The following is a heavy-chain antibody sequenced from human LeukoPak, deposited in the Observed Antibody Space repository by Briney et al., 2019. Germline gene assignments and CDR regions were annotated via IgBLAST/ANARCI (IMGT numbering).Heavy chain of an antibody. CDR1: GFTFNTNA. CDR3: AKCGNSGCHLIDY. Sequence: GGSLRLSCAASGFTFNTNAMSWVRQAPGKGLEWVSAISSRTGGTYYADSVKGRFTISRDNSKSTLYLQMDSLRAEDTAVYYCAKCGNSGCHLIDYWGQGTLVTLFS. J-gene: IGHJ4*02. V-gene: IGHV3-23*01. D-gene: IGHD5-12*01. CDR2: ISSRTGGT.